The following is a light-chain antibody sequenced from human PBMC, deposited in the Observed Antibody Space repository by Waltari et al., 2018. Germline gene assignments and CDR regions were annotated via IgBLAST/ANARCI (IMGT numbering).Light chain of an antibody. CDR1: QSLLHGNGHNY. J-gene: IGKJ2*01. CDR3: MQGLHTPPT. CDR2: LCS. V-gene: IGKV2-28*01. Sequence: DIVMTQSPLSLPVTPGEPASISCRSSQSLLHGNGHNYLDWYVQKPGQSPQLLIYLCSVRASGVPDRFSGSGSGTDFKLIINRVEAEDVGLYYCMQGLHTPPTFGQGTRLEIQ.